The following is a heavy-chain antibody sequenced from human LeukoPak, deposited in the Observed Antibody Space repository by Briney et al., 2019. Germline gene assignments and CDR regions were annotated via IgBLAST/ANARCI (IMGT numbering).Heavy chain of an antibody. CDR2: ISTYNGNT. CDR3: ARGGRNNWFDP. Sequence: GASVKVSCKASGYTFTNYGVTWVRQAPGQGLEWMGWISTYNGNTNYAQRLQGRVTMTTDTSTSTAYMELRSLRSDDTAVYYCARGGRNNWFDPWGQGTLVTVSS. CDR1: GYTFTNYG. V-gene: IGHV1-18*01. D-gene: IGHD1-14*01. J-gene: IGHJ5*02.